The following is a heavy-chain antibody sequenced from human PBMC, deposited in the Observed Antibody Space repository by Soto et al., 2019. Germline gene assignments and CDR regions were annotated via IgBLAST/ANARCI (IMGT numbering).Heavy chain of an antibody. J-gene: IGHJ2*01. D-gene: IGHD3-10*01. CDR3: ARTRGAMEYWYFDL. CDR2: ISSSSSSYI. Sequence: GGSLRLSCAASGFTFSSYSMNWVRQAPGKGLEWVSSISSSSSSYIYYADSVKGRFTISRDNAKNSLYLQMNSLRAEDTAVYYCARTRGAMEYWYFDLWGRGTLVTVSS. V-gene: IGHV3-21*01. CDR1: GFTFSSYS.